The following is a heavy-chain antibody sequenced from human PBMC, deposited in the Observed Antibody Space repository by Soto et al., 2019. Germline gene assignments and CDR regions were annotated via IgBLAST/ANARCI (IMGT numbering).Heavy chain of an antibody. Sequence: GGSLRLSCAASGFTFSSFAMSWVRQAPGKGLEWVSVISGSGGTTYYADSVKGRFTISRDNSKNTLYLQMNSLRAEDTAVYYCAKGPRMTTVTSGEFWGQGTLVTVS. CDR2: ISGSGGTT. J-gene: IGHJ4*02. CDR3: AKGPRMTTVTSGEF. V-gene: IGHV3-23*01. D-gene: IGHD4-17*01. CDR1: GFTFSSFA.